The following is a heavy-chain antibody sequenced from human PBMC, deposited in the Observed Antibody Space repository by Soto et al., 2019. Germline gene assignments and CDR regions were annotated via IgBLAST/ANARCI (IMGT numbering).Heavy chain of an antibody. J-gene: IGHJ4*02. CDR2: ITPNNGDT. CDR1: GYSFATYG. Sequence: QVQLQQSGAEVKKPGASLKVSCKASGYSFATYGISWVRQAPGQGLQWMGWITPNNGDTNYAQRLQGRLTMTTDTSTNTAYMELRSLRSDDTAVYFCARLAPCSGGICYSRPIDFWGQGTLVTVSS. V-gene: IGHV1-18*01. CDR3: ARLAPCSGGICYSRPIDF. D-gene: IGHD2-15*01.